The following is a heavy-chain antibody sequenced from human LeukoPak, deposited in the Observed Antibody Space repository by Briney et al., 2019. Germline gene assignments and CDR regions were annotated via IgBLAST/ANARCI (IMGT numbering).Heavy chain of an antibody. J-gene: IGHJ4*02. D-gene: IGHD4-17*01. CDR2: IKQDGSEK. CDR1: GFTFSSYW. V-gene: IGHV3-7*01. Sequence: GGSLRLSCAASGFTFSSYWMSWVRQAPGKGLEWVANIKQDGSEKYYVDSVKGRFTISRDNAKNSLYLQMNSPRAEDTAVYYCARASLRVKIDYWGQGTLVTVSS. CDR3: ARASLRVKIDY.